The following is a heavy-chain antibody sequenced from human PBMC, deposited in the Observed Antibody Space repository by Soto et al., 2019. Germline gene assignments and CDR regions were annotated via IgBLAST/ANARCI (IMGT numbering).Heavy chain of an antibody. CDR2: IFWDDDK. Sequence: QITLRESGPTLVKPTQTLTLTCTFSGFSLSTSGVAVGWIRQPPGEALGWLALIFWDDDKRYTPSLKRRLTITKDASKDQVVLTRTNMDPVDTATYSCAHTNPPLTWVPEPYYFDYWGQGTLVTVSS. CDR1: GFSLSTSGVA. CDR3: AHTNPPLTWVPEPYYFDY. J-gene: IGHJ4*02. D-gene: IGHD7-27*01. V-gene: IGHV2-5*02.